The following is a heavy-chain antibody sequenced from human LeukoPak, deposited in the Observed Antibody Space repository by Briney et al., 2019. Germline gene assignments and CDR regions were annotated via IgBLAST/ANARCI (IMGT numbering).Heavy chain of an antibody. CDR3: ARDLTGTGDY. Sequence: GGSLRLSCAASGFTFSTYTMHWVRQAPGKGLEWVALISSDGSNKYYANSVKGRFTISRDSSKNTLYLQMNSLRAEDTALYYCARDLTGTGDYWGQGTLVTVSS. V-gene: IGHV3-30-3*01. CDR1: GFTFSTYT. J-gene: IGHJ4*02. D-gene: IGHD1-20*01. CDR2: ISSDGSNK.